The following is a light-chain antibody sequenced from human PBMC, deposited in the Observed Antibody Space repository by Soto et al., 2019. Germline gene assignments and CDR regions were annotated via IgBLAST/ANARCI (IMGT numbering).Light chain of an antibody. Sequence: DIQMTQFPSTQSASVGDRVIITCRASQSISSWLAWYQQKPGKAPNLLIYKASSLASGVPPRFSGSGFGTEFTLTISSLQPDDIATYYCQQYDSYSTFGGGTKVDIK. CDR3: QQYDSYST. CDR1: QSISSW. J-gene: IGKJ4*01. CDR2: KAS. V-gene: IGKV1-5*03.